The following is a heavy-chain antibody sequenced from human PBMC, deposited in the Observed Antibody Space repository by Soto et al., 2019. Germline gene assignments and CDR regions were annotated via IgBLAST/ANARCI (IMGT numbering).Heavy chain of an antibody. V-gene: IGHV5-10-1*01. CDR3: ARLVVVPAASDYYYYYGMDV. CDR2: IDPSDSYT. Sequence: RGESLKISCKGSGYSFTSYWISWVRQMPGKGLEWMGRIDPSDSYTNYSPSFQGHVTISADKSISTAYLQWSSLKASDTAMYYCARLVVVPAASDYYYYYGMDVWRQGTTATVSS. CDR1: GYSFTSYW. J-gene: IGHJ6*02. D-gene: IGHD2-2*01.